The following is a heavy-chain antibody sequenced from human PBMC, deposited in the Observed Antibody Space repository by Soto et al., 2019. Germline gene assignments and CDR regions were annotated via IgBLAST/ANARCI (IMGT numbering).Heavy chain of an antibody. CDR3: ARDQSFDRTYYYGIDV. CDR1: GYPFTHYG. CDR2: ISPFNGNT. Sequence: QVQLVQSGAEVKKPGASVRVSCKSSGYPFTHYGITWIRQAPGQGLEWMGWISPFNGNTNYGQTLQGRVTLTTETSTSRVYMELRSLRSDDTAVYYCARDQSFDRTYYYGIDVWGQGTTVTVSS. V-gene: IGHV1-18*01. J-gene: IGHJ6*02. D-gene: IGHD3-16*01.